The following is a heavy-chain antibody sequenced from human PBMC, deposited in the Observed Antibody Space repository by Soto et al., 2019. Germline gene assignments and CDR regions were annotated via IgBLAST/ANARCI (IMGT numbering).Heavy chain of an antibody. D-gene: IGHD3-22*01. CDR3: AKGSGGYRPYYFDF. CDR1: GFTFSNYA. J-gene: IGHJ4*02. Sequence: EVQLLDSGGGLVQPGGSLRLSCAASGFTFSNYAMSWVRQAPGKGLEWVSAIGGGGISTYYADSVKGRFTISRDNSKNILYLEMNSLTAEDTAVYYCAKGSGGYRPYYFDFWGQGTPVTVSS. CDR2: IGGGGIST. V-gene: IGHV3-23*01.